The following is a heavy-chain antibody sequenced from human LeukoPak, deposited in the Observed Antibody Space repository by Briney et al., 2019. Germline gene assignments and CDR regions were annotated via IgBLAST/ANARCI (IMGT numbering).Heavy chain of an antibody. V-gene: IGHV1-69*05. CDR1: GGTFSGYA. Sequence: GASVKVSCRAPGGTFSGYAISWVRQAPGQGLEWMGGIIPIFGTANYAQKFQGRVTITTDESTSTAYMELSSLRSEDTAVYYCARGPYDFWSGYRFDYWGQGTLVTVSS. J-gene: IGHJ4*02. CDR3: ARGPYDFWSGYRFDY. D-gene: IGHD3-3*01. CDR2: IIPIFGTA.